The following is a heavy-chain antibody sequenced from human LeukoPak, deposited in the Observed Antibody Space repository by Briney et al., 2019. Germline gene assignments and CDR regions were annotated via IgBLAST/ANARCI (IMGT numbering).Heavy chain of an antibody. J-gene: IGHJ6*03. CDR3: ARGRVPKGYMDV. V-gene: IGHV4-59*12. D-gene: IGHD1-1*01. Sequence: PSETLSLTCTVSGGSISSYYWSWIRQPPGKGLEWIGYIYHSGSTYYNPSLKSRVTISVDRSKNQFSLKLSSVTAADTAVYYCARGRVPKGYMDVWGKGTTVTVSS. CDR2: IYHSGST. CDR1: GGSISSYY.